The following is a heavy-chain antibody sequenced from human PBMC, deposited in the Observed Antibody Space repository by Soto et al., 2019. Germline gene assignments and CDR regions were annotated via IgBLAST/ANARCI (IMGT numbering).Heavy chain of an antibody. CDR3: AKARGGYSGYDPEYYFDY. CDR2: ISGSGGST. Sequence: GGSLRLSCAASGFTFSSYAMSWVRQAPGKGLEWVSAISGSGGSTYYADSVKGRFTISRDNSKNTLYLQMNSLRAEDTAVYYCAKARGGYSGYDPEYYFDYWGQGTLVTVSS. J-gene: IGHJ4*02. D-gene: IGHD5-12*01. V-gene: IGHV3-23*01. CDR1: GFTFSSYA.